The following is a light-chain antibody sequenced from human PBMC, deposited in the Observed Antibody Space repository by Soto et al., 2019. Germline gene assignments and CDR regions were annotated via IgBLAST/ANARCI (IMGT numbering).Light chain of an antibody. J-gene: IGLJ1*01. CDR3: SSYTSSSTLSTYV. CDR2: DVS. Sequence: QSVLTQLASVSGSPGQSITISCTGTSSDVGGYNYVSWYQHHPGKAPKLMIYDVSNRPSGVSNRFSGSKSGNTASLIISGLQAEDDADYYCSSYTSSSTLSTYVFGTGTKVTVL. V-gene: IGLV2-14*03. CDR1: SSDVGGYNY.